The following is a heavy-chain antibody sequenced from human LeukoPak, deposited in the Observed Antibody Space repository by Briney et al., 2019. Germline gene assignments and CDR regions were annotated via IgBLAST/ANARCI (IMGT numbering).Heavy chain of an antibody. CDR3: ARAEGSPPDYFDC. D-gene: IGHD6-13*01. J-gene: IGHJ4*02. Sequence: PSETLSLTCTVSGGSIGSYYWSWIRQPPGKGLEWIGYIYYSGSTNYNPSLKSRVTISVDTSKNQFSLKLSSVTAADTAVYYCARAEGSPPDYFDCWGQGTLVTVSS. V-gene: IGHV4-59*01. CDR1: GGSIGSYY. CDR2: IYYSGST.